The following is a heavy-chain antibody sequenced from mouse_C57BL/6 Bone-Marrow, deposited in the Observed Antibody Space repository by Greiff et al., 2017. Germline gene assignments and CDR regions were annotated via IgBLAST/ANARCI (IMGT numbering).Heavy chain of an antibody. CDR2: IDPSDSYT. J-gene: IGHJ2*01. CDR1: GYTFTSYW. D-gene: IGHD1-1*01. V-gene: IGHV1-69*01. Sequence: QVQLQQPGAELVMPGASVKLSCKASGYTFTSYWMHWVKQRPGQGLEWIGEIDPSDSYTNYNQKFKGKSTLTVDKPSSTAYMQLSSLTSEDSAVYYCARDYGSPYYFDYWGQGTTLTVSS. CDR3: ARDYGSPYYFDY.